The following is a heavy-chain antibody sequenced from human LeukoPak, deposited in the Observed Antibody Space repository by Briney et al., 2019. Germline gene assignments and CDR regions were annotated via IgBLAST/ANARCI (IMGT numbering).Heavy chain of an antibody. V-gene: IGHV3-9*01. CDR1: GFTFDDYA. CDR3: ARKIESGAAHYFDY. Sequence: PGGSLRLSWAASGFTFDDYAMHWVRQPPGKGLEWVSGISWNSDNIAFADFVKGRFTISRDNAKNSLYLQMNSLRVEDTALYFCARKIESGAAHYFDYWGQGTLVTVSS. J-gene: IGHJ4*02. D-gene: IGHD5-12*01. CDR2: ISWNSDNI.